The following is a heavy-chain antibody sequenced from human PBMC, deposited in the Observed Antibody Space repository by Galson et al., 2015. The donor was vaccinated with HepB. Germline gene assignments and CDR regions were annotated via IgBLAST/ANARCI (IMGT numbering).Heavy chain of an antibody. D-gene: IGHD5-12*01. CDR3: ARRGGVVATINGLFDY. Sequence: QSGAEVKKPGESLKISCKGSGYSFTSYWIGWVRQMPGKGLEWMGIIYPGDSDTRYSPSFQGQVTISADKSISTAYLQRSSLKASDTAMYYCARRGGVVATINGLFDYWGQGTLVTVSS. CDR2: IYPGDSDT. V-gene: IGHV5-51*01. J-gene: IGHJ4*02. CDR1: GYSFTSYW.